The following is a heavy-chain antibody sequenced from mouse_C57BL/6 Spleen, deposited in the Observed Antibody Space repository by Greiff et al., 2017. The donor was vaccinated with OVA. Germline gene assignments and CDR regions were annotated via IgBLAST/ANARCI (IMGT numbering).Heavy chain of an antibody. CDR1: GFTFSSYA. J-gene: IGHJ2*01. V-gene: IGHV5-4*01. D-gene: IGHD2-3*01. CDR2: ISDGGSYT. Sequence: EVQLVESGGGLVKPGGSLKLSCAASGFTFSSYAMSWVRQTPEKRLEWVATISDGGSYTYYPDNVKGRFTISRDNAKNNLYLQLSHLKSEDTAMYYCARDYDGPYYFDYWGQGTTLTVSS. CDR3: ARDYDGPYYFDY.